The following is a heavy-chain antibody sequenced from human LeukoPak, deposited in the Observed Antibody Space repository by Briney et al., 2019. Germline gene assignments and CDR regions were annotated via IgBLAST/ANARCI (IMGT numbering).Heavy chain of an antibody. CDR3: ARNRIRYLDY. Sequence: PGGSLRLSCAASGFTFSSYAMHWVRQAPGKGLEWVSYISSSGSTIYYADSVKGRFTISRDNAKNSLYLQMNSLRAEDTAVYYCARNRIRYLDYWGQGTLVTVSS. CDR1: GFTFSSYA. D-gene: IGHD2/OR15-2a*01. J-gene: IGHJ4*02. V-gene: IGHV3-48*03. CDR2: ISSSGSTI.